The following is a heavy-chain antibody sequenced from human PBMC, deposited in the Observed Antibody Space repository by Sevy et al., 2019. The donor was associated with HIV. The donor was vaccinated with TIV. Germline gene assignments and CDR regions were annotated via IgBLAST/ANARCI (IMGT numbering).Heavy chain of an antibody. D-gene: IGHD3-9*01. V-gene: IGHV4-59*13. J-gene: IGHJ6*02. CDR2: IYYSGST. CDR3: ARDRHHYDILTGYYPYGMDV. Sequence: SETLSLTCTVSGGSISSYYWSWIRQPPGKGLEWIGYIYYSGSTNYNPSLKSRVTISVDTSKNQFSLKLSSVTAADTAVYYCARDRHHYDILTGYYPYGMDVWGHGTTVTVSS. CDR1: GGSISSYY.